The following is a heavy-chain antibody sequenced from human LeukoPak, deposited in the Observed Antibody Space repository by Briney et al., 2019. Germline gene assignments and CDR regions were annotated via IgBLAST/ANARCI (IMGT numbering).Heavy chain of an antibody. J-gene: IGHJ5*02. CDR1: GIAFSNHW. V-gene: IGHV3-74*01. CDR2: INNDGSYA. CDR3: ARDRPHNWFDP. Sequence: PGGSLRLSCAASGIAFSNHWMHWVRQAPGKGLEWVSWINNDGSYAVYADSVRARFTISRDNAKNTLYLQMNSLRPEDTAVYYCARDRPHNWFDPWGQGTLSPSPQ.